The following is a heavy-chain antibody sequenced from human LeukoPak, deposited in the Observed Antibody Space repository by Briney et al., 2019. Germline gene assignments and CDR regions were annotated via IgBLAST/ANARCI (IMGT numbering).Heavy chain of an antibody. CDR1: GYSISNGYY. CDR3: ATLAGDTLVVVPGDDY. CDR2: IYQSGST. Sequence: SETLSLTCSVSGYSISNGYYWGWIRQPPGKGLEWIGSIYQSGSTYYNPSLKSRVTISVDTSRNQFSLKLSSVTAPDTAVYYCATLAGDTLVVVPGDDYWGQGTLVTVSS. J-gene: IGHJ4*02. V-gene: IGHV4-38-2*02. D-gene: IGHD2-2*01.